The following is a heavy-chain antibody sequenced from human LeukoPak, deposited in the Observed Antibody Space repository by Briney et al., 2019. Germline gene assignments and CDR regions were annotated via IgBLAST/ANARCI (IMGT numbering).Heavy chain of an antibody. CDR1: GFTFSSFG. CDR2: LSYDGSNS. Sequence: GGSLRLSCAASGFTFSSFGMHWFRQAPGKGLEWVAVLSYDGSNSFYADSVKGRFTISRDNSKNTLYLQMNSLRPEDTAVYYCAKDASTVTLHADYWGQGTLVTVSS. CDR3: AKDASTVTLHADY. D-gene: IGHD4-17*01. J-gene: IGHJ4*02. V-gene: IGHV3-30*18.